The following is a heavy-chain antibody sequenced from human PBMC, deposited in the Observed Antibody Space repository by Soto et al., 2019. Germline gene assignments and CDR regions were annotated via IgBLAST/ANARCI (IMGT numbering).Heavy chain of an antibody. V-gene: IGHV3-23*01. D-gene: IGHD6-6*01. Sequence: EVQLLESGGGLVQPGGSLRLSCAASGFTFSSYAMSWVRQAPGKGLEWVSAISGSGGSTYYADSVKGRFTISRDNSKNTLYLQMSSLRVEDTAVYYWACLTAALTSSGFDYWGQGTLVTVSS. CDR1: GFTFSSYA. J-gene: IGHJ4*02. CDR2: ISGSGGST. CDR3: ACLTAALTSSGFDY.